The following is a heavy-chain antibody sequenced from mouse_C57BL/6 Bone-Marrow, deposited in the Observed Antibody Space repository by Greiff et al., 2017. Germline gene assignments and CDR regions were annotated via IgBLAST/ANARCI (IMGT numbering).Heavy chain of an antibody. V-gene: IGHV5-4*01. CDR3: ARDGYFFAY. D-gene: IGHD2-3*01. Sequence: EVQLVESGGGLVKPGGSLKLSCAASGFTFSSYAMSWVRQTPEKRLEWVATISDGGSYTYYPDNVKGRFTISRDHAKNNLYLQMSHLKSEDTAMYYCARDGYFFAYWGQGTLVTVSA. J-gene: IGHJ3*01. CDR1: GFTFSSYA. CDR2: ISDGGSYT.